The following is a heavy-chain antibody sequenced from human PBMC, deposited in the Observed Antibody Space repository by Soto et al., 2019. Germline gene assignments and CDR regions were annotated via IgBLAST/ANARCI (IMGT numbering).Heavy chain of an antibody. J-gene: IGHJ3*01. D-gene: IGHD5-12*01. Sequence: QIALKESGPTVVKPTQTLTLTCTFSGFSLTTSGVGVGWIRQPPGKALEWLALVYGDGDKRYSLSLKNRLTITKDTSTNQVVLTMTNMDPMDSGTYYCANSIGGGYVYGFDSWGPGTMVTVSS. CDR3: ANSIGGGYVYGFDS. CDR1: GFSLTTSGVG. CDR2: VYGDGDK. V-gene: IGHV2-5*02.